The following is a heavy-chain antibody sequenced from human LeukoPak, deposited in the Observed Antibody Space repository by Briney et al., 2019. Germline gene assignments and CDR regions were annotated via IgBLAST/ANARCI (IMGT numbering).Heavy chain of an antibody. D-gene: IGHD5-18*01. CDR1: GGSISSYY. Sequence: SETLSLTCTVSGGSISSYYWSWIRQPPGKGLEWIGYIYYSGSTNYNPSLKSRVTISVDTSKNQFSLKLSSVTAADTAVYYCARSWYSYGYYYDYWGQGTLVTVSS. J-gene: IGHJ4*02. V-gene: IGHV4-59*12. CDR2: IYYSGST. CDR3: ARSWYSYGYYYDY.